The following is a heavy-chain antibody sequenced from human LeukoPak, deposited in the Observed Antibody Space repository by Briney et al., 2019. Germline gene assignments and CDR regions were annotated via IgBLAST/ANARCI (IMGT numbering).Heavy chain of an antibody. CDR2: ISSSGSTI. CDR3: ATTLGLWFGDPVGYFDY. D-gene: IGHD3-10*01. V-gene: IGHV3-11*01. CDR1: GFTFSDYY. Sequence: GGSLRLSCAASGFTFSDYYMSWIRQAPGKGLEWVSYISSSGSTIYYADSVKGRFTISRDNAKNSLYLQTNSLRAEDTAVYYCATTLGLWFGDPVGYFDYWGQGTLVTVSS. J-gene: IGHJ4*02.